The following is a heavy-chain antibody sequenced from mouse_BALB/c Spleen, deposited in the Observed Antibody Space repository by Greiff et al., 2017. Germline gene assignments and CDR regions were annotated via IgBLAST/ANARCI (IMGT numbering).Heavy chain of an antibody. D-gene: IGHD1-1*01. CDR1: GYTFTSYW. CDR2: INPSNGRT. V-gene: IGHV1S81*02. CDR3: ASPLYYGSSYWYFDV. Sequence: QVQLQQSGAELVKPGASVKLSCKASGYTFTSYWMHWVKQRPGQGLEWIGEINPSNGRTNYNEKFKSKATLTVDKSSSTAYMQLSSLTSEDSAVYYCASPLYYGSSYWYFDVWGAGTTVTVSS. J-gene: IGHJ1*01.